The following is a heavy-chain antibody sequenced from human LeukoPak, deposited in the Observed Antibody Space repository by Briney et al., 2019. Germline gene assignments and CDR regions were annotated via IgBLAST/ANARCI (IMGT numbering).Heavy chain of an antibody. Sequence: GRSLRLSCAASGFTFSSYAMHWVRQAPGKGLEWVAVISYDGSNKYYADSVKGRFTISRDNSKNTLYLQMNSLRAEDTAVYYCASLGLAGSAFDIWGRGTMVTVSS. D-gene: IGHD2-15*01. CDR3: ASLGLAGSAFDI. V-gene: IGHV3-30-3*01. CDR2: ISYDGSNK. J-gene: IGHJ3*02. CDR1: GFTFSSYA.